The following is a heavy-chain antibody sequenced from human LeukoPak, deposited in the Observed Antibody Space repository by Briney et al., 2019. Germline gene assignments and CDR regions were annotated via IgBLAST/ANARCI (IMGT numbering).Heavy chain of an antibody. D-gene: IGHD2-15*01. J-gene: IGHJ4*02. Sequence: GGSLRLSCAASGFTFSSYWMSWVRQAPGKGLEWVANIKQDGSEKYYVDSVKGRFTISRDNAKNSLYLQMNSLRAEDTAVYYCAREDIVVVGAATEEIYYFDYWGRGTLVTVSS. V-gene: IGHV3-7*01. CDR1: GFTFSSYW. CDR3: AREDIVVVGAATEEIYYFDY. CDR2: IKQDGSEK.